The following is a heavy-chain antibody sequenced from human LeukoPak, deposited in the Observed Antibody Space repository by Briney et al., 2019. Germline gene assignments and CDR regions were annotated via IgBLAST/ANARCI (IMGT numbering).Heavy chain of an antibody. CDR3: ARDRICGGYCYVFDY. CDR1: GFTVSSNY. J-gene: IGHJ4*02. CDR2: IYSGGST. Sequence: PGGSLRLSCAASGFTVSSNYMSWVRQAPGKGLEWVSVIYSGGSTYYADSVKGRFTISRDNSKNTLYLQMNSLRAEDTAVYYCARDRICGGYCYVFDYWGQGTLVTVSS. V-gene: IGHV3-66*01. D-gene: IGHD2-21*02.